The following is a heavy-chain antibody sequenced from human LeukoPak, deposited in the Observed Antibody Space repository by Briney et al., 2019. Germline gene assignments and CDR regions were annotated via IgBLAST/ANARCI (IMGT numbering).Heavy chain of an antibody. J-gene: IGHJ4*02. CDR2: IRNKADTYTT. V-gene: IGHV3-72*01. CDR3: AREVWSGYYTLYYFDY. D-gene: IGHD3-3*01. CDR1: GFTFSDHY. Sequence: PGGSLRLSCAASGFTFSDHYMDWVRQAPGKWLEWVGRIRNKADTYTTEYAASVKGRFTISRDDSKNSLYLQMNSLKTEDTAVYYCAREVWSGYYTLYYFDYWGQGTLVTVSS.